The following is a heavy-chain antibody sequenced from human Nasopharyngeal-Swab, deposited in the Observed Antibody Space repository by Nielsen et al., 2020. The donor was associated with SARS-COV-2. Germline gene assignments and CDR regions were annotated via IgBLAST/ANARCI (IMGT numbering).Heavy chain of an antibody. J-gene: IGHJ5*02. CDR1: GDTFTGYY. Sequence: ASSKVTCKASGDTFTGYYMHWVRQAPAQGLEWMGWINPNSGGTNYAQKFQGWVTMTRDTSISTAYMELSRLRSDDTAVYYCARDRGINWFDPWGQGTLVTVSS. V-gene: IGHV1-2*04. CDR3: ARDRGINWFDP. CDR2: INPNSGGT.